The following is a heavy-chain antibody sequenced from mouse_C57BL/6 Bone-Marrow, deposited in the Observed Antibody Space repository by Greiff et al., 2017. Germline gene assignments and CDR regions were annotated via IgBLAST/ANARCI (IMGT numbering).Heavy chain of an antibody. CDR3: ARQGWLLYAMDY. V-gene: IGHV5-12*01. CDR1: GFTFSDYY. CDR2: ISNGGGST. J-gene: IGHJ4*01. Sequence: EVMLVESGGGLVQPGGSLKLSCAASGFTFSDYYMYWVRQTPEKRLEWVAYISNGGGSTYYPDTVKGRFTISRDNAKNTLYLQMSRLKSEDTAMYYCARQGWLLYAMDYWGQGTSVTVSS. D-gene: IGHD2-3*01.